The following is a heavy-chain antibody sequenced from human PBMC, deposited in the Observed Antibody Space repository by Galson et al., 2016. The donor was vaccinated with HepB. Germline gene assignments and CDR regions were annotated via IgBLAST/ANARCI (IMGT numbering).Heavy chain of an antibody. J-gene: IGHJ4*02. D-gene: IGHD5/OR15-5a*01. CDR2: ISTSGNTI. CDR3: ARIGWDVSFDY. CDR1: GFTFNDYY. Sequence: SLRLSCAASGFTFNDYYMSWIRQAPGKGLEWVSYISTSGNTIYYADSVNGRFTISMDTAKRSVYLQMNSLRADDTAVYYCARIGWDVSFDYWGQGTLVAVSS. V-gene: IGHV3-11*01.